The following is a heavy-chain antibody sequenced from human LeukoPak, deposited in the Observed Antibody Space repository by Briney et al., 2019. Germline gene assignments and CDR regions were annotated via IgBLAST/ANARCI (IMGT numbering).Heavy chain of an antibody. CDR1: GYTFTSYD. J-gene: IGHJ4*02. D-gene: IGHD3-22*01. CDR2: INPSGGST. CDR3: ARDFSSSGYGFDY. V-gene: IGHV1-46*01. Sequence: ASVKVSCKASGYTFTSYDINWVRQAPGQGLEWMGIINPSGGSTSYAQKFQGRVTMTRDTSTSTVYMELSSLRSEDTAVYYCARDFSSSGYGFDYWGQGTLVTVSS.